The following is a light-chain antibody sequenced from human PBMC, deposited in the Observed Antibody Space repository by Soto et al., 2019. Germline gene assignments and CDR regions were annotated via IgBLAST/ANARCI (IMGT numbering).Light chain of an antibody. CDR3: QQYDSSPRT. Sequence: EKVLTQSPGTLSLSPGERATLSCRASQSGSSNFLAWYQQKPGQAPRLLIYGASNRATGIPDGFSGSGSGTDFTLTISRLEPEDFAVYYCQQYDSSPRTFGQGTKGEIK. CDR1: QSGSSNF. CDR2: GAS. J-gene: IGKJ1*01. V-gene: IGKV3-20*01.